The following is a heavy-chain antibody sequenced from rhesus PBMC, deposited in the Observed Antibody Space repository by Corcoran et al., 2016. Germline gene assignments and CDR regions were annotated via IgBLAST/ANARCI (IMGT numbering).Heavy chain of an antibody. CDR3: AGDRGGYSNCVWDY. CDR2: IGGSRGRT. D-gene: IGHD4-23*01. Sequence: QVQLQESGPGLVKPSETLSLTCAVSGYSISSGYGWSWIRQPPGKGLEWIGYIGGSRGRTNYNPSLKSRVTISKDPSKNRFSLKLSSVTAADTAVYYCAGDRGGYSNCVWDYWGQEVLVTVSS. J-gene: IGHJ4*01. CDR1: GYSISSGYG. V-gene: IGHV4-127*01.